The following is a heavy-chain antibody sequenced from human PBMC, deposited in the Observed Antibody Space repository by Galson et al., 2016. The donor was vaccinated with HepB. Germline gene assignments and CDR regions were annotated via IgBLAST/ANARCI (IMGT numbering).Heavy chain of an antibody. CDR3: ARDGNHGYDMDY. V-gene: IGHV3-23*03. Sequence: SLRLSCAASGFTLSNSAMSWVRQAPGKGLEWVSVLYSGGSTYYADSVKGRFTISRDNSKNTLYLQMNSLRDEDTAIYFCARDGNHGYDMDYWGQGTLVTVSS. D-gene: IGHD1-14*01. CDR2: LYSGGST. J-gene: IGHJ4*02. CDR1: GFTLSNSA.